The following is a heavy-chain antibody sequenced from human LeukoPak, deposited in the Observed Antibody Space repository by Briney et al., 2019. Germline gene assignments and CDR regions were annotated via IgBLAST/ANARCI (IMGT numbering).Heavy chain of an antibody. J-gene: IGHJ4*02. V-gene: IGHV3-23*01. CDR3: AKGSSGYFFDL. CDR1: GFIFNNYG. Sequence: PGGSLRLSCTASGFIFNNYGLIWVRQAPGKGLEWVSAISNDGGGTNYADFVKGRFTISRDNSKNTLFQQMNSLRAEDTALYYCAKGSSGYFFDLWGQGTLVTVSS. CDR2: ISNDGGGT. D-gene: IGHD3-22*01.